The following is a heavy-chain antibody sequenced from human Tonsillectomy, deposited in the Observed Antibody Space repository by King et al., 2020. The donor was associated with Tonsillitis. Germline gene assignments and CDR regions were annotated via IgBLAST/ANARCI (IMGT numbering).Heavy chain of an antibody. D-gene: IGHD3-10*01. Sequence: VQLVESGGGLVKPGGSLRLSCAASGFTFSNAWMSWVRQAPGKGLEWVGRIKSKTDGGTTDYAAPVKGRFTISRDDSKNTLYLQMNSLKTEDTAVYYCNTQLYYGSGSPEAQGLDYWGQGTLVTVSS. J-gene: IGHJ4*02. CDR3: NTQLYYGSGSPEAQGLDY. CDR1: GFTFSNAW. V-gene: IGHV3-15*01. CDR2: IKSKTDGGTT.